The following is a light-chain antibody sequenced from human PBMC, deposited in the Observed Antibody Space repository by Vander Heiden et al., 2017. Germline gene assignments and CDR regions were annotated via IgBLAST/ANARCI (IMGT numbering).Light chain of an antibody. CDR1: QSVLDSSNNNNC. CDR3: QQYYSTPQT. V-gene: IGKV4-1*01. Sequence: DIVMTHSPDSLAVSLGESATTYRKSSQSVLDSSNNNNCLAWYQQKPGQPPKLLIYWASTRESGVPDRFSGSGSGTDFTLTISSLQAEDVAIYYCQQYYSTPQTFGQGTKVEIK. CDR2: WAS. J-gene: IGKJ1*01.